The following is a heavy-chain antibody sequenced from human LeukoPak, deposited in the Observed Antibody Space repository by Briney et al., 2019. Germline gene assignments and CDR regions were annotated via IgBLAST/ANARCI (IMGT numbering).Heavy chain of an antibody. J-gene: IGHJ5*02. CDR2: ISTSSSTI. Sequence: GGSLRLSCAASGFTFISYNMNWVPQAPGKGLQCGSYISTSSSTISFADPVKGRFSISRGNAKSSLYLQMNSLRDEDKAVYYCARGQSNYESSGFYYLDPWGQGTLVAVSS. CDR1: GFTFISYN. V-gene: IGHV3-48*02. D-gene: IGHD3-22*01. CDR3: ARGQSNYESSGFYYLDP.